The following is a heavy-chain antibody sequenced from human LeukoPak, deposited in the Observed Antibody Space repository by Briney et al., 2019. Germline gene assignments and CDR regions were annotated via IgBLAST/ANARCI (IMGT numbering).Heavy chain of an antibody. CDR3: ARSGGSGLIPPFQH. CDR1: GFTFINYA. J-gene: IGHJ1*01. CDR2: ISGDGVSP. D-gene: IGHD6-19*01. Sequence: GGSWGPSCQAPGFTFINYALAWARQPPEKGLESVSAISGDGVSPYYADSVKGRFTISRDNSKNTLYLQMNSLRAEDTAVYYCARSGGSGLIPPFQHWGQGILVTVSS. V-gene: IGHV3-64*04.